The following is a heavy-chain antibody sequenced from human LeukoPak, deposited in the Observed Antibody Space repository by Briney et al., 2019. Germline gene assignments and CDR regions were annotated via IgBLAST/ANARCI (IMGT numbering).Heavy chain of an antibody. CDR1: GYSFTSYW. Sequence: PGESLKISCKGSGYSFTSYWIAWVRQMPGKGPEWMGIIYPGDSETRYSPSFQGQVTISADKSISTAYLQWSSLKASDTAMYYCARRAGNSGWYKDYWYFDLWGRGTLVTVSS. CDR2: IYPGDSET. CDR3: ARRAGNSGWYKDYWYFDL. V-gene: IGHV5-51*01. D-gene: IGHD6-19*01. J-gene: IGHJ2*01.